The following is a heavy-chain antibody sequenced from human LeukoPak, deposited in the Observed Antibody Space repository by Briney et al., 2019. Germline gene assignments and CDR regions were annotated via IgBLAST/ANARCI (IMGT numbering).Heavy chain of an antibody. D-gene: IGHD3-22*01. CDR1: GFTFSSYA. Sequence: GGSLRLSCAASGFTFSSYAMSWVRQAPGKGLEWVSAISGSGGSTYYADSVKGRFTISRDNSQNTLYLQMNSLRAEDTAVYYCAKALIYDSSGYYYWGQGTLVTVSS. CDR2: ISGSGGST. CDR3: AKALIYDSSGYYY. V-gene: IGHV3-23*01. J-gene: IGHJ4*02.